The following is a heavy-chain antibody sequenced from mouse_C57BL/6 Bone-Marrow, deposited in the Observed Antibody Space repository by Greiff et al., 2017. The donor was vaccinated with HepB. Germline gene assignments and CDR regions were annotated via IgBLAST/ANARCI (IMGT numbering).Heavy chain of an antibody. Sequence: EVQVVESGGGLVKPGGSLKLSCAASGFTFSDYGMHWVRQAPEKGLEWVAYISSGSSTIYYADTVKGRFTISRDNAKNTLFLQMTSLRSEDTAMYYGEINWGGDYDAMDYWGQGTSVTVTS. CDR2: ISSGSSTI. CDR1: GFTFSDYG. V-gene: IGHV5-17*01. J-gene: IGHJ4*01. CDR3: EINWGGDYDAMDY. D-gene: IGHD4-1*01.